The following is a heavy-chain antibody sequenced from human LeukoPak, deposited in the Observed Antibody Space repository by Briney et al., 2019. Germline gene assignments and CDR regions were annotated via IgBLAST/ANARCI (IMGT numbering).Heavy chain of an antibody. Sequence: GGSLRLSCAASGFTFSSYSMNWVRQAPGKGLEWVSSISSSSSYIYYADSVKGRFTISRDNAKNSLYLQMNSLRAEDTAVYYCARASIAAAGTGYYYYYYMDVSGKGTTVTVSS. V-gene: IGHV3-21*01. CDR1: GFTFSSYS. J-gene: IGHJ6*03. D-gene: IGHD6-13*01. CDR2: ISSSSSYI. CDR3: ARASIAAAGTGYYYYYYMDV.